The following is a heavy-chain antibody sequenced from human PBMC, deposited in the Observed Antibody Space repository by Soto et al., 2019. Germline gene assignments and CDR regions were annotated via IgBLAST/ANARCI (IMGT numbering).Heavy chain of an antibody. D-gene: IGHD2-2*01. J-gene: IGHJ5*02. CDR3: ARAAPAAPFVP. CDR2: IYYSGST. CDR1: GGSISSYY. V-gene: IGHV4-59*01. Sequence: SETLSLTCTVSGGSISSYYWSWIRQPPGKGLEWIGYIYYSGSTNYNPSLKSRVTISVDTSKNQFSLKLSSVTAADTAVYYCARAAPAAPFVPWGQGTLVTVSS.